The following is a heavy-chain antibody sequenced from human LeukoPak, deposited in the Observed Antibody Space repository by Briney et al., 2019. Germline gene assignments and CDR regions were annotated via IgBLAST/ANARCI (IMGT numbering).Heavy chain of an antibody. CDR1: GFTFSSYS. V-gene: IGHV3-21*01. Sequence: PGGSLRLSCAASGFTFSSYSMNWVRQAPGKGLEWVSSISSSSSYIYYADSAKGRFTISRDNAKNSLYLQMNSLRAEDTAVYYCARDRGDYETDYWGQGTLVTVSS. D-gene: IGHD2-21*02. CDR2: ISSSSSYI. CDR3: ARDRGDYETDY. J-gene: IGHJ4*02.